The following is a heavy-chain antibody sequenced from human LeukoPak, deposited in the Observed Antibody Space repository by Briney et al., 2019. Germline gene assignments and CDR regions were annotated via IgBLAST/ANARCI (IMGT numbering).Heavy chain of an antibody. D-gene: IGHD4-17*01. CDR3: AKGRSTVTTLGAFDI. V-gene: IGHV3-23*01. Sequence: GGSLRLSCAASGFAFSGTAMSWVRQDPRKGLEWVSVISRTGDDTEYADSVKGRFTITRDNSNNIVYLQMNNLRAEDTAVYYCAKGRSTVTTLGAFDIWGQGTMVTVSS. CDR2: ISRTGDDT. J-gene: IGHJ3*02. CDR1: GFAFSGTA.